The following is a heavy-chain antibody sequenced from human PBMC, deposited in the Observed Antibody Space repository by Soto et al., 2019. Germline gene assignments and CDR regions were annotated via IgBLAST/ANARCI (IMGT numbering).Heavy chain of an antibody. Sequence: QVQLVQSGAEVKKPGASVKVSCKASGYTFTNYGISWVRQARGQGLEWMGWISAYNGNTNYAQKFQGRVTMTTDTSTSTADMELRSLRSDDTAVYYCARVPDGDYDFDYWGQGTLVTVSS. J-gene: IGHJ4*02. CDR3: ARVPDGDYDFDY. D-gene: IGHD4-17*01. CDR1: GYTFTNYG. V-gene: IGHV1-18*01. CDR2: ISAYNGNT.